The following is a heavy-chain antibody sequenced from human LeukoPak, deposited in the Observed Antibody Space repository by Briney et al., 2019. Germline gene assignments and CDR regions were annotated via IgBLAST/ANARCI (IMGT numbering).Heavy chain of an antibody. CDR2: ISYDGSNK. Sequence: GGSLRLSCAVSGFTFSTYGMHWVRQPPGKGLEWVEVISYDGSNKYYADSVKGRFTTSRDNSKNTVYLQMNSRRAEDMAVYYCAKESHYYGAGSDRTALDVWGNGTTVTVSS. CDR3: AKESHYYGAGSDRTALDV. CDR1: GFTFSTYG. V-gene: IGHV3-30*18. D-gene: IGHD3-10*01. J-gene: IGHJ6*04.